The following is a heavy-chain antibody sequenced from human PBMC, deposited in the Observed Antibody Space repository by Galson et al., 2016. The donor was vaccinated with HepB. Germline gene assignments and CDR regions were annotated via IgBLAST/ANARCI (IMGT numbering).Heavy chain of an antibody. CDR3: ARDQGATVTKYFFFFLDV. Sequence: SLRLSCAASGFSFGTYAIHWVRQAPGKGLEWLAVISSDGTKRHYAQSVKGRFTVTRDTSKNVLFLEMNSLRPDDTSVYYCARDQGATVTKYFFFFLDVWGPGTSVTVS. CDR2: ISSDGTKR. V-gene: IGHV3-30*04. D-gene: IGHD4-17*01. CDR1: GFSFGTYA. J-gene: IGHJ6*02.